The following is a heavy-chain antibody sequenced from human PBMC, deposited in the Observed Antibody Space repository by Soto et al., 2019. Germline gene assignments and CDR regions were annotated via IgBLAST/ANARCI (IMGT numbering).Heavy chain of an antibody. CDR1: GGSISSNDFY. D-gene: IGHD6-25*01. CDR2: IYYSGNT. Sequence: PSETLSLACIVSGGSISSNDFYWSWIRQHPGKGLEWIGYIYYSGNTYYNPSLKSRVTILVDTSKNQFSLKVSSVTAADTAVYYCARLSGTCQSWFHPWGQGTLVTVSS. CDR3: ARLSGTCQSWFHP. V-gene: IGHV4-31*03. J-gene: IGHJ5*02.